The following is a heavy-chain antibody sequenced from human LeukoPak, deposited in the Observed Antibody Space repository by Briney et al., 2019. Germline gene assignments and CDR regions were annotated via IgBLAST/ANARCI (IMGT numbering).Heavy chain of an antibody. Sequence: PETLSLTCTVSGGSITSNFWSWIRQPLGQGLQWVAYTHYSDHTNYNPSLKSRVTISVDTSKNQLSLMLSSVSAADTAVYYCARDRRREPLHGFDILGQGTMVTVSS. CDR3: ARDRRREPLHGFDI. J-gene: IGHJ3*02. V-gene: IGHV4-59*01. CDR2: THYSDHT. D-gene: IGHD1-14*01. CDR1: GGSITSNF.